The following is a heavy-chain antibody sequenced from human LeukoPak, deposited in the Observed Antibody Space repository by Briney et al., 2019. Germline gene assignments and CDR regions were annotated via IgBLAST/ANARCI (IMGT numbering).Heavy chain of an antibody. CDR2: IYYSGST. D-gene: IGHD5-18*01. Sequence: SETLSLTCTVSGGSISSSSYYWGWIRQPPGKGLEWIGSIYYSGSTYYNPSLKSRVTISVDTSKNQFSLKLSSVTAADTAVYYCARSGYSYGWKGYYFDYWGQGTLVTVSS. CDR1: GGSISSSSYY. V-gene: IGHV4-39*01. J-gene: IGHJ4*02. CDR3: ARSGYSYGWKGYYFDY.